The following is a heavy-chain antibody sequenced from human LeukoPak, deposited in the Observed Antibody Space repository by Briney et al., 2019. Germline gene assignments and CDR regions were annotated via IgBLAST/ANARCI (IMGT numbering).Heavy chain of an antibody. CDR3: ATPLDYYDSSGYHQGGD. CDR1: GFTFSSYW. CDR2: IIQDGSRK. Sequence: GGSLRLSCAASGFTFSSYWMTWVRQAPGKGREWVANIIQDGSRKNYVDSVKGRFTISRDNAKNSLYLQMNSLRAEDTAVYYCATPLDYYDSSGYHQGGDWGQGTLITVSS. D-gene: IGHD3-22*01. J-gene: IGHJ4*02. V-gene: IGHV3-7*03.